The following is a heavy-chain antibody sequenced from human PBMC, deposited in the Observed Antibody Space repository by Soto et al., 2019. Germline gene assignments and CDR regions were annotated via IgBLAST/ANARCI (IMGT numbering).Heavy chain of an antibody. CDR3: ARTRYYYDSSGPHDYTFDI. J-gene: IGHJ3*02. D-gene: IGHD3-22*01. CDR2: INAGNGNT. Sequence: SXKVSFMASGYTXTSYAMHLVRQAPGQSLEWMGWINAGNGNTKYSQKLQGRVTITRDTSASTAYMELSSLRSEDTAVYYFARTRYYYDSSGPHDYTFDIWGQGTMGTVS. V-gene: IGHV1-3*01. CDR1: GYTXTSYA.